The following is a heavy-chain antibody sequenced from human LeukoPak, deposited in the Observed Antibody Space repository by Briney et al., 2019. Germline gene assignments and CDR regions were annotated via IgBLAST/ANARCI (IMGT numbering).Heavy chain of an antibody. CDR3: AKDAPVNIVVVPAANS. V-gene: IGHV3-23*01. J-gene: IGHJ4*02. CDR2: ISGSGGST. Sequence: GGSLRLSCAASGFTFSSYAMSWVRQAPGKGLEWVSAISGSGGSTYYADSVKGRFTISRDNSKNTLYPQMNSLRAEDMAVYYCAKDAPVNIVVVPAANSWGQGTLVTVSS. D-gene: IGHD2-2*01. CDR1: GFTFSSYA.